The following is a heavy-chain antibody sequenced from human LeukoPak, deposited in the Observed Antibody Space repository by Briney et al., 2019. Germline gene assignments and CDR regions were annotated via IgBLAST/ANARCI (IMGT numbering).Heavy chain of an antibody. CDR1: GDSVSSNSAA. CDR2: TYYRSKWYN. Sequence: SQTLSLTCAISGDSVSSNSAAWNWIRQSPSRGLEWLGRTYYRSKWYNDYAVSVKSRITINTDTSKNQFSLQLNSVTPEDTAVYYCARVYCSGGSCSNWFDPWGQGTLVTVSS. D-gene: IGHD2-15*01. V-gene: IGHV6-1*01. CDR3: ARVYCSGGSCSNWFDP. J-gene: IGHJ5*02.